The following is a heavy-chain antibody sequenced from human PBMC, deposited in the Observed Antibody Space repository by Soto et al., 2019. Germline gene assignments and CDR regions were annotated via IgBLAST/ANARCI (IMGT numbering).Heavy chain of an antibody. V-gene: IGHV4-4*07. J-gene: IGHJ6*02. CDR3: AREGASGFGMDV. D-gene: IGHD1-26*01. Sequence: SETLSLTCTVSGGSIRSYYWSWIRQPAGKPLEWIGRIYTSGSTNYNPSLKSRVTMSVDTSKNQFSLTLSSVTAADTAVYYCAREGASGFGMDVWGQGTTVTVYS. CDR1: GGSIRSYY. CDR2: IYTSGST.